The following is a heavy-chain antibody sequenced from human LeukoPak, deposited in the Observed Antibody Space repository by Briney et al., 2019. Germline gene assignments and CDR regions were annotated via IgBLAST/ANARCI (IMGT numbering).Heavy chain of an antibody. D-gene: IGHD6-19*01. V-gene: IGHV1-69*13. Sequence: GASVKVSCKASGGTFSSYAISWVRQAPGQGLEWMGGIIPIFGTANYAQKFQGRVTITADESTSTAYMELSSLRSEDTAVYYCARVSGWYHNGYYGMDVWGQGTTVTVSS. CDR2: IIPIFGTA. CDR1: GGTFSSYA. J-gene: IGHJ6*02. CDR3: ARVSGWYHNGYYGMDV.